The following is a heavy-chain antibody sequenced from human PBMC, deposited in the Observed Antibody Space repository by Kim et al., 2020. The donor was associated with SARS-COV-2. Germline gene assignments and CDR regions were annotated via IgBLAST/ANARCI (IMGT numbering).Heavy chain of an antibody. J-gene: IGHJ5*02. Sequence: GGSLRLSCAASGFIYSSYGMNWVRQAPGKGLEWLSYNGPSSSIVYYADSVKGRFTSSRDNAKNSLYLQMNSLRAEDTAVYYCARVGFDPWGQGTLVTVSS. CDR2: NGPSSSIV. V-gene: IGHV3-48*01. CDR1: GFIYSSYG. CDR3: ARVGFDP.